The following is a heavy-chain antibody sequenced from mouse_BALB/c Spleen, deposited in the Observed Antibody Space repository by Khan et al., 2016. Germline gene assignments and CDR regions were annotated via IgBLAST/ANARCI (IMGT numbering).Heavy chain of an antibody. V-gene: IGHV3-8*02. J-gene: IGHJ3*01. CDR2: ISYSGNT. Sequence: EVQLVESGPSLVKPSQTLSLTCSVTGDSITSGYWNWIRKFPGNKLEYMGYISYSGNTYYNPFLKSRISITRDTSKNQHYLQLISVTTEDTATYYCARANRNDAWFADWGQGTLFTVAA. CDR1: GDSITSGY. D-gene: IGHD2-14*01. CDR3: ARANRNDAWFAD.